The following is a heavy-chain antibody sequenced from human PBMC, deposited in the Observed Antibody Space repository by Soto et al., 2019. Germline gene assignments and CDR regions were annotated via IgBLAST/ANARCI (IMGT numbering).Heavy chain of an antibody. CDR3: ARGGRGYSEYYGLDV. D-gene: IGHD5-18*01. V-gene: IGHV1-2*04. CDR1: GYTFTGYY. Sequence: ASVKVSCKASGYTFTGYYMHWVRQAPGQGLEWMGWINPNSGGTNYAQKFQGWVTMTRDTSISTAYMEPSRLRSGDTAGDYCARGGRGYSEYYGLDVWGQGTTVTVSS. CDR2: INPNSGGT. J-gene: IGHJ6*02.